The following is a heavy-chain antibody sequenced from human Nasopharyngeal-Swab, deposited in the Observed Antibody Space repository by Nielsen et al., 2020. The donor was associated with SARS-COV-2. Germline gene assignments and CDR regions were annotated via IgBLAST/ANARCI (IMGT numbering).Heavy chain of an antibody. D-gene: IGHD5-24*01. Sequence: LKISCAASGFDVSGNYMSWFRQAPGKGLEWVSVMYAGGDIYYADSVKGRLTISRDSSKNTLYLQMNSLRVEDTALYYCARDRRDVDNQWGQGTLVTVSS. CDR1: GFDVSGNY. CDR2: MYAGGDI. V-gene: IGHV3-53*01. CDR3: ARDRRDVDNQ. J-gene: IGHJ4*02.